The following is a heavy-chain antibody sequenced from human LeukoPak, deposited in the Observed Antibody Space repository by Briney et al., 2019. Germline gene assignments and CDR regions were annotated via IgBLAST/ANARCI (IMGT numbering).Heavy chain of an antibody. V-gene: IGHV3-30*03. Sequence: GRSLRLSCAASGFTFSSYGMHWVRQAPGKGLEWVAVISYDGSNKYYADSVKGRFTISRDNSKNTLYLQMNSLRAEDTAVYYCASEDYSSSWYESYYYGMDVWGKGTTVTVSS. J-gene: IGHJ6*04. CDR1: GFTFSSYG. CDR3: ASEDYSSSWYESYYYGMDV. D-gene: IGHD6-13*01. CDR2: ISYDGSNK.